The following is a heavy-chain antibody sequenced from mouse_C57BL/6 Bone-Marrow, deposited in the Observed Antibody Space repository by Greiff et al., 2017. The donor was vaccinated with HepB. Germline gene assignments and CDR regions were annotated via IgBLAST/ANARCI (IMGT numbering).Heavy chain of an antibody. V-gene: IGHV2-9-1*01. CDR1: GFSLTSYA. D-gene: IGHD5-1*01. CDR2: IWTGGGT. J-gene: IGHJ1*03. CDR3: ARNSLRQVPHVGYFDV. Sequence: QVQLKESGPGLVAPSQSLSITCTVSGFSLTSYAISWVRQPPGKGLEWLGVIWTGGGTNYNSALKSRLSISKDNSKSQVFLKMNSLQTDDTARYYCARNSLRQVPHVGYFDVWGTGTTVTVSS.